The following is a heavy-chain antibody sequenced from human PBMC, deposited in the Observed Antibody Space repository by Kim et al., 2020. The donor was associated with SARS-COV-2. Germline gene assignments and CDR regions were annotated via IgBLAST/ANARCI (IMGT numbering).Heavy chain of an antibody. D-gene: IGHD3-16*01. Sequence: GGSLRLSCAASGFIFSSYSMNWVRQAPGKGLEWVAAISKERAYIYYTDSVKGRFITSRDNAKNSLYLQMNSLRAEDTAMYYCVTEPPRGAQRYFDFWCRGPL. CDR3: VTEPPRGAQRYFDF. J-gene: IGHJ4*02. V-gene: IGHV3-21*01. CDR2: ISKERAYI. CDR1: GFIFSSYS.